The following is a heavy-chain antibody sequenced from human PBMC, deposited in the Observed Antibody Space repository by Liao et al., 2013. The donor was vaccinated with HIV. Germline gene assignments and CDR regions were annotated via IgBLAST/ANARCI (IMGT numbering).Heavy chain of an antibody. CDR2: ITHSGST. CDR3: ARGRVIDY. CDR1: GGSFSGYY. V-gene: IGHV4-34*01. Sequence: QVRLQQWGAGLLKPSETLSLTCAVYGGSFSGYYWSWIRQPPGKGLEWIGEITHSGSTNYNPSLKSRVTISVDTSKNQFSLKLSSVTAADTAVYYCARGRVIDYWGQGTLVTVYS. J-gene: IGHJ4*02.